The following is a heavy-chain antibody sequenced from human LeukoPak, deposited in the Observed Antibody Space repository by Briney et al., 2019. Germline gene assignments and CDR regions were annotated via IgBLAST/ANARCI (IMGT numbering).Heavy chain of an antibody. CDR2: ISAYNGNT. J-gene: IGHJ4*02. CDR1: GYTFTSYG. CDR3: ARASPYYDTYLGLY. Sequence: ASVKVSCKASGYTFTSYGISWVRQAPGQGLEWMGWISAYNGNTNYAQKLQGRVTMTTDTSTSTAYMELRSLGSDDTAVYYCARASPYYDTYLGLYWGQGTLVTVSS. D-gene: IGHD3-22*01. V-gene: IGHV1-18*01.